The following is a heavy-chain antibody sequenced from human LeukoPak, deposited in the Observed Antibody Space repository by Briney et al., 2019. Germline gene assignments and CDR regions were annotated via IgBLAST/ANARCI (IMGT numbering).Heavy chain of an antibody. J-gene: IGHJ3*02. D-gene: IGHD6-13*01. Sequence: GSLRLSCAASGFTFSGFGMFWVRQAPGKGVEWISSISIGGTYIYYADSVKGRFTISRNNAKNSLYLQMNSLRADDTAVYYCTKSRSSWSDDTFDIWGQGTMVTVSS. CDR3: TKSRSSWSDDTFDI. CDR1: GFTFSGFG. CDR2: ISIGGTYI. V-gene: IGHV3-21*01.